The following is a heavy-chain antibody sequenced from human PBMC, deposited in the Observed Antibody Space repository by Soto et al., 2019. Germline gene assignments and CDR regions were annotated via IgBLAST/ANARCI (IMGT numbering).Heavy chain of an antibody. CDR3: ARRGQQQRRAAFHI. D-gene: IGHD6-13*01. J-gene: IGHJ3*02. V-gene: IGHV5-51*01. CDR2: IYPGDSDA. CDR1: RYSFTSYW. Sequence: GEALKISCKGSRYSFTSYWIGWVRQMPGKGLEGMGIIYPGDSDARYSPSLQGQVTISADKSISTAYLQWSSLKASDTAMYYCARRGQQQRRAAFHIWGQGTMVTVSS.